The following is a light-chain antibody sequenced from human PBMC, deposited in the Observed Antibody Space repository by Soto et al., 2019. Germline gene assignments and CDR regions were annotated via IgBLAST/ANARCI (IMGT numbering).Light chain of an antibody. CDR3: CSYAGNSEV. J-gene: IGLJ1*01. CDR2: EVT. CDR1: SGDVGSYNL. Sequence: QSVLTQPASVSGSPGQSITIPCTGTSGDVGSYNLVSWYQQHPGKAPKLLIYEVTERLSGVSNRFSGSKSGNTASLTISGLQPDDEADYYCCSYAGNSEVFGTGTKVTXL. V-gene: IGLV2-23*02.